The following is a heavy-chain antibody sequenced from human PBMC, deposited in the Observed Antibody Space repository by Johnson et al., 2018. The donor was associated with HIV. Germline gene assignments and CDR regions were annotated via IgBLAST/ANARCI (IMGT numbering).Heavy chain of an antibody. V-gene: IGHV3-72*01. D-gene: IGHD2-21*01. CDR3: ARDGYSGGLDI. Sequence: VQLVESGGGVVQPGRSLRLSCAASGFTFSSYGMHWVRQAPGKGLEWVGRSKNKPNSYTTEYAASVKGRFTISRDDSKNSLYLQMNSLKIEDTAVYYCARDGYSGGLDIWGQGTMVTVSP. J-gene: IGHJ3*02. CDR1: GFTFSSYG. CDR2: SKNKPNSYTT.